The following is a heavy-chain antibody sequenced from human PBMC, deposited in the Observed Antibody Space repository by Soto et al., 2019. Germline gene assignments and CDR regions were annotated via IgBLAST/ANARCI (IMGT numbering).Heavy chain of an antibody. V-gene: IGHV1-3*01. CDR3: LRDAFDI. CDR1: GYTFTSYA. CDR2: INAGSGNT. J-gene: IGHJ3*02. Sequence: QVQLVQSGAEVKKPGASVKVSCKASGYTFTSYAMHWVRQAPGQRLEWMGWINAGSGNTKYSQKFQGRVTITRDTSASTAYMELSSLRSEDTAVYYCLRDAFDIWGQGTMVTVSS.